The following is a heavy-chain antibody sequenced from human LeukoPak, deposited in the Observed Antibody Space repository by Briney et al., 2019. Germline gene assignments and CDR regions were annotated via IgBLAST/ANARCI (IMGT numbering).Heavy chain of an antibody. J-gene: IGHJ1*01. V-gene: IGHV1-69*04. CDR1: GGTFSSYA. Sequence: SVKVSCKASGGTFSSYAISWVRQAPGQGLEWMGRIIPIFGIANYAQKFQGRVTITADKSTSTAYMELSSLRSEDTAAYYCAREAVAGAYFQHWGQGTLVTVSS. CDR2: IIPIFGIA. CDR3: AREAVAGAYFQH. D-gene: IGHD6-19*01.